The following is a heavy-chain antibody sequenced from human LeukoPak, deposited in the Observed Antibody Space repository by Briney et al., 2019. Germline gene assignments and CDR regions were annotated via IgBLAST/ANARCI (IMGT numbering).Heavy chain of an antibody. V-gene: IGHV4-59*08. CDR1: GASVTGTY. CDR2: TYYGGTT. Sequence: SETLSLTCSVSGASVTGTYWSWVRQTPGKRLEWIAYTYYGGTTEYNPSLKGRATISVDTSKNHFSLDLRSVTAADTAVYFCARLGLYDGYTHDSWGQGTLVTVSS. J-gene: IGHJ4*02. D-gene: IGHD5-24*01. CDR3: ARLGLYDGYTHDS.